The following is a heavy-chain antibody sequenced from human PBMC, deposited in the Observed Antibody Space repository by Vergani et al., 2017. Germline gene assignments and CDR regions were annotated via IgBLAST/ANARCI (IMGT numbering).Heavy chain of an antibody. CDR2: VSTGTKSQ. V-gene: IGHV3-48*01. Sequence: QLVESGVGWVQPGGSLRLSCVVSGFDFSSYIMNWVRQAPGKGLEWVSFVSTGTKSQSYAESVKGRFTISRDNSKNTLYLQMNSLRAEDTAVYYCAKDRDYGDSYHDAFDIWGQGTMVTVSS. D-gene: IGHD4-17*01. J-gene: IGHJ3*02. CDR3: AKDRDYGDSYHDAFDI. CDR1: GFDFSSYI.